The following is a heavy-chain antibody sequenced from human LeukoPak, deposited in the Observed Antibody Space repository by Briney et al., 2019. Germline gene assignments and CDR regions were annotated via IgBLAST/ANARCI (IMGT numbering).Heavy chain of an antibody. CDR3: ARDRVRIVTLSQYYYYMDV. J-gene: IGHJ6*03. Sequence: KPSETLSLTCTVSGYSISSGYYWGWIRQPPGKGLEWVGGIYHSGSTNYNPSLKSRVTMSVDTSKSQFSLKLSSVTAADTAVYYCARDRVRIVTLSQYYYYMDVWGKGTTVTVSS. V-gene: IGHV4-38-2*02. CDR1: GYSISSGYY. CDR2: IYHSGST. D-gene: IGHD1-26*01.